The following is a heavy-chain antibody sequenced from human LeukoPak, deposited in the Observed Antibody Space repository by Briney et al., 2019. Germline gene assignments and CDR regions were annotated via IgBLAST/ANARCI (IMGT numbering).Heavy chain of an antibody. V-gene: IGHV3-48*01. D-gene: IGHD2-2*01. CDR3: ARGDIVVVPAAERDFDY. Sequence: GGSLRLSCAASGFTVRSNYMSWVRQAPGKGLEWVSYISSSSSTIYYADSVKGRFTISRDNAKNSLYLQMNSLRAEDTAVYYCARGDIVVVPAAERDFDYWGQGTLVTVSS. CDR1: GFTVRSNY. CDR2: ISSSSSTI. J-gene: IGHJ4*02.